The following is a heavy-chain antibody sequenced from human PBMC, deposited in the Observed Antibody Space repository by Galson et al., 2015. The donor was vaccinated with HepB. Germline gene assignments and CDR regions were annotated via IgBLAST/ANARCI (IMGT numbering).Heavy chain of an antibody. CDR2: IRGSGGST. CDR3: AKGQKGFTRDPGGFDY. CDR1: GFTFSSYA. J-gene: IGHJ4*02. D-gene: IGHD2-2*01. Sequence: SLRLSCAASGFTFSSYAMSWVRQAPGKGLEWVSGIRGSGGSTYYADSEKGRLSISRDNSKNTLYLQMDSLRAEDTAVYYCAKGQKGFTRDPGGFDYWGQGTLVTVSS. V-gene: IGHV3-23*01.